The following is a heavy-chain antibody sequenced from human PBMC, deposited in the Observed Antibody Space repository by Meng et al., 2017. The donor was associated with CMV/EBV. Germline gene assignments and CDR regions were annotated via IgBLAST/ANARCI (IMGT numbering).Heavy chain of an antibody. J-gene: IGHJ4*02. Sequence: GGSLRLSCKGSGYSFTSYWIGWVRQMPGKGLEWVGIIYPGDSDTRYSPSFQGQVTISADKSISTAYLQWSSLKASDTAMYYCARSVELWATWQPDYWGQGTLVTVSS. CDR1: GYSFTSYW. V-gene: IGHV5-51*01. CDR3: ARSVELWATWQPDY. CDR2: IYPGDSDT. D-gene: IGHD5-18*01.